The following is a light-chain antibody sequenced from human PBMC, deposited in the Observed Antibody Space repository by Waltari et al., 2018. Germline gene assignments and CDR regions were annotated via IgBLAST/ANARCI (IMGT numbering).Light chain of an antibody. V-gene: IGKV3-11*01. CDR2: DVS. J-gene: IGKJ3*01. CDR3: QHRRNWMFT. Sequence: ELVLTQSPATLSLSPGERATLSCRASQSVGSFLAWYQQKSGQAPRLLIYDVSNRAPGIPARFSGRGSGTDFTLTISSLEPEDFAVYYCQHRRNWMFTFGNGTKVDIK. CDR1: QSVGSF.